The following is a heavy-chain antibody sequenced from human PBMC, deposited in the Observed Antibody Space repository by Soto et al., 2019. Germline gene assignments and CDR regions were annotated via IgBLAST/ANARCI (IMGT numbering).Heavy chain of an antibody. J-gene: IGHJ3*02. CDR1: GFTFSSYG. CDR3: ARELNMMTFGGVISRAFDI. Sequence: GGSLRLSCAASGFTFSSYGMHWVRQAPGKGREWGAVMWYDGSNKYYAASVKGRFTISRDNSKNTLYLQMNSLRAEDTAVYYCARELNMMTFGGVISRAFDIWGQGTMVTVSS. V-gene: IGHV3-33*01. D-gene: IGHD3-16*01. CDR2: MWYDGSNK.